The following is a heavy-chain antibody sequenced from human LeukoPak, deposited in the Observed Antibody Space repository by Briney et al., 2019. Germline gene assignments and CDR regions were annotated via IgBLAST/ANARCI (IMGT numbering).Heavy chain of an antibody. CDR1: GGSISSGGYY. CDR3: ARDRQRGDIRI. Sequence: TLSLTCTVSGGSISSGGYYWSCIRQHPGKGLEWIGYIYYSGSTYYNPSLKSRVTISVDTSKNQFSLKLSSVTAADTAVYYCARDRQRGDIRIWGQGTMVTVSS. D-gene: IGHD2-15*01. CDR2: IYYSGST. V-gene: IGHV4-31*03. J-gene: IGHJ3*02.